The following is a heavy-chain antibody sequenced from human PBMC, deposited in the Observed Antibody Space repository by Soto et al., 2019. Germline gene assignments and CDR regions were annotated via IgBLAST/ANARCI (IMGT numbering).Heavy chain of an antibody. V-gene: IGHV3-23*01. CDR2: ISGSGGST. Sequence: GGPLRLSCAASGFTFSSYAMSWVRQAPGKGLEWVSAISGSGGSTYYADSVKGRFTISRDNSKNTLYLQMNSLRAEDTAVYYCAKGYCTNGVCYPPYYYYYYMDVWGKGTTVTVSS. CDR1: GFTFSSYA. J-gene: IGHJ6*03. D-gene: IGHD2-8*01. CDR3: AKGYCTNGVCYPPYYYYYYMDV.